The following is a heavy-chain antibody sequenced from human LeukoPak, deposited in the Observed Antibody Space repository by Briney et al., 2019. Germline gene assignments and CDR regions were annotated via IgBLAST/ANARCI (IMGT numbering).Heavy chain of an antibody. V-gene: IGHV4-38-2*01. CDR2: IHHSGTT. Sequence: SETLSLTCAVSGYSINSGHYWGWIRQPPGKGLEWIGSIHHSGTTYYNPPLKSRVTISGDTSKNQFSLKLTSVTATGTAVYYCARAAAADPKNWFDPWGQGTLVTVSS. CDR3: ARAAAADPKNWFDP. D-gene: IGHD6-13*01. J-gene: IGHJ5*02. CDR1: GYSINSGHY.